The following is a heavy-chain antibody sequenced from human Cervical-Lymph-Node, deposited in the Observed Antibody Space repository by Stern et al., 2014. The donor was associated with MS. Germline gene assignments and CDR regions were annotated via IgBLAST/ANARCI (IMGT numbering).Heavy chain of an antibody. Sequence: EVQLLESGGGLVQPGGSLRLSCAASGFTFSNYDMHWVRQAIGKGLEWVSVIGTAGDTYYPGSVKGRFTISRENVKNSLYLQMDSLRVGDTAVYYCARAPRMGIAVAGRAFDIWGQGTMVTVSS. CDR1: GFTFSNYD. D-gene: IGHD6-19*01. V-gene: IGHV3-13*01. CDR3: ARAPRMGIAVAGRAFDI. J-gene: IGHJ3*02. CDR2: IGTAGDT.